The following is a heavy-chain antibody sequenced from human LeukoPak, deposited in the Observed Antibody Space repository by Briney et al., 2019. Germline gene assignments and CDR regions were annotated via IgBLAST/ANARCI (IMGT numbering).Heavy chain of an antibody. Sequence: GGSLRLSCAASGFTFHNYAIHWVRQAPGKGLEWVSLTSGDGITTYFADSAKGRFTISRDNSKSSLFLQMNSLRTEDTALYYCARDHVYGGADYWGQGTLVTVSS. CDR2: TSGDGITT. CDR1: GFTFHNYA. V-gene: IGHV3-43*02. J-gene: IGHJ4*02. CDR3: ARDHVYGGADY. D-gene: IGHD5/OR15-5a*01.